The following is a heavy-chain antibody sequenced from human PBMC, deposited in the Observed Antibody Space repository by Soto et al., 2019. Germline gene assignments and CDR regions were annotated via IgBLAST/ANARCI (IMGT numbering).Heavy chain of an antibody. D-gene: IGHD3-9*01. CDR2: IYYSGST. V-gene: IGHV4-59*12. CDR3: AMTTEYYDILTGLYDAFDI. J-gene: IGHJ3*02. CDR1: GGSISSYY. Sequence: PSETLSLTCTVSGGSISSYYWSWIRQPPGKGLEWIGYIYYSGSTNYNPSLKSRVTISVDTSKNQFSLKLSSVTAADTAVYYCAMTTEYYDILTGLYDAFDIWGQGTMVTVSS.